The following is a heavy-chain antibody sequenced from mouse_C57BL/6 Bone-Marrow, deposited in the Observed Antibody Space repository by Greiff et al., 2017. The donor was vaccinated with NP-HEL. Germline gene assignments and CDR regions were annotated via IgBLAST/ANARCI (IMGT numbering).Heavy chain of an antibody. V-gene: IGHV5-9-1*02. J-gene: IGHJ4*01. D-gene: IGHD1-1*01. CDR1: GFTFSSYA. CDR2: ISSGGDYI. Sequence: EVMLVESGEGLVKPGGSLKLSCAASGFTFSSYAMSWVRQTPEKRLEWVAYISSGGDYIYYADTVKGRFTISTDNARNTLYLQLSSLKSEDPAMYYCTRGGGYDGSPMGSMDYWGQGTSVTVSS. CDR3: TRGGGYDGSPMGSMDY.